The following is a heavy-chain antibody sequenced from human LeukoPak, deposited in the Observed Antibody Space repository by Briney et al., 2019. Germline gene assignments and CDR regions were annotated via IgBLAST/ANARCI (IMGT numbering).Heavy chain of an antibody. CDR2: IYTSGST. D-gene: IGHD3-10*01. CDR3: AREGLNMVRGVIPKEAWGWFDP. J-gene: IGHJ5*02. Sequence: SETLSLTCTVSGGSISSGSYYWDWIRQPAGKGLEWIGRIYTSGSTNYNPSLKSRVTVSVDTSKNQFSLKLSSVTAADTAVYYCAREGLNMVRGVIPKEAWGWFDPWGQGTLVTVSS. V-gene: IGHV4-61*02. CDR1: GGSISSGSYY.